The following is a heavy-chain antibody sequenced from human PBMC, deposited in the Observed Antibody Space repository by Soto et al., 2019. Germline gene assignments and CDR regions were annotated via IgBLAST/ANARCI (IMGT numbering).Heavy chain of an antibody. J-gene: IGHJ4*02. D-gene: IGHD3-10*01. V-gene: IGHV4-31*03. CDR3: AGGGRYGSGRYPGY. Sequence: QVQLQESGPGLVKPSQTLSLTCTVSGGSISSGGYYWSWIRQHPGKGLEWIGYIYYSESTNYNPSLKRRVTISVDTSKNQFSLKLSSVTAADTAVYYCAGGGRYGSGRYPGYWGQGTLVTVSS. CDR2: IYYSEST. CDR1: GGSISSGGYY.